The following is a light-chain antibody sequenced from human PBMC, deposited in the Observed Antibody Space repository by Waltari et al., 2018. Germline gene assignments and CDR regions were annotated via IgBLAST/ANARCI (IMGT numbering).Light chain of an antibody. CDR2: CAS. CDR3: HQYFSTRWT. V-gene: IGKV4-1*01. CDR1: QSVLSSSNNYNY. J-gene: IGKJ1*01. Sequence: DIVMTQSPDSLAVSLGERATINYRSSQSVLSSSNNYNYLPWYQQKPGQPPKLLIHCASTRESGVPVRFSGSGSGTDFTLTISGLQAEDVAVYYCHQYFSTRWTFGQGTKVEVK.